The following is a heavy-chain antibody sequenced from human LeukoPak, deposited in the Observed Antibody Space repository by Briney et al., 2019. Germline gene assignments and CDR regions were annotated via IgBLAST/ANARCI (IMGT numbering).Heavy chain of an antibody. CDR1: GDSFKNYY. V-gene: IGHV4-34*01. D-gene: IGHD3-16*02. Sequence: SETLSLTCAVYGDSFKNYYWTWIRQSPEKGLEWIGEINHGGLTSYSPSLESRLTLLVDPSKNQFSLNLRSVTAGDTAVYFCARARAFVWGSYRYIPYYFDPWGQGTLVTVSS. CDR3: ARARAFVWGSYRYIPYYFDP. CDR2: INHGGLT. J-gene: IGHJ5*02.